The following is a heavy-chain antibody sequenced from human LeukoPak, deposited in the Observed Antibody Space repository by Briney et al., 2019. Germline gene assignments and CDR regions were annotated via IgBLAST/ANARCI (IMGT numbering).Heavy chain of an antibody. CDR3: ARDLGPEYYDILTGYYWVY. CDR1: GYTFTGYG. V-gene: IGHV1-18*01. CDR2: ISAYNGNT. Sequence: ASVKVSCKASGYTFTGYGISWVRQAPGQGLEWMGWISAYNGNTNYAQKLQGRVTMTTDTSTSTAYMELRSLRSDDTAVYYCARDLGPEYYDILTGYYWVYWGQGTLVTVSS. J-gene: IGHJ4*02. D-gene: IGHD3-9*01.